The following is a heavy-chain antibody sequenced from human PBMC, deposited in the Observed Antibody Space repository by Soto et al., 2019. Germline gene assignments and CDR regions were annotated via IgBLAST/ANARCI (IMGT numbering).Heavy chain of an antibody. D-gene: IGHD3-22*01. Sequence: EVQLVESGGGLVQPGGSLRLSCAASRFAFSNSWLTWVRQAPGNGLEWVANIKQDGSEKFYVDSVKGRFTISRDNAKNSGYLQMNSMRGEDTAVYYCASNSSGSAMDVWGRGTTVTVSS. J-gene: IGHJ6*02. CDR1: RFAFSNSW. CDR2: IKQDGSEK. CDR3: ASNSSGSAMDV. V-gene: IGHV3-7*03.